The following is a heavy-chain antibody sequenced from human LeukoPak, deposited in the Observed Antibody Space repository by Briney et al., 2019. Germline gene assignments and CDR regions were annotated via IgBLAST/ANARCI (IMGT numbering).Heavy chain of an antibody. V-gene: IGHV4-34*01. CDR3: ARNRVWPLDAFDI. D-gene: IGHD5/OR15-5a*01. J-gene: IGHJ3*02. Sequence: SETLSLTCAVYGGSFSGYYWSWIRQPPGKGLEWIGEINHSGSTNYNPSLKSRVTISVDTSKNQFSLKLSSVTAADTAVYYCARNRVWPLDAFDIWGQGTMVTVSS. CDR2: INHSGST. CDR1: GGSFSGYY.